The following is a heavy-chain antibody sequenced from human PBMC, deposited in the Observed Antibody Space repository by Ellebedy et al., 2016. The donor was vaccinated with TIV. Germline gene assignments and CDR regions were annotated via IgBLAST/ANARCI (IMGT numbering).Heavy chain of an antibody. J-gene: IGHJ4*02. Sequence: AASVKVSCKASGYTFSNYFMHWVRQAPGQGLEWMGIINPSGGSTTYAQKLQGRVTMTRDTSTSTVYMELSSLRSEDTAVYYCARGVSSGSYRGIFDYWGQGTLVTVSS. V-gene: IGHV1-46*04. CDR1: GYTFSNYF. CDR3: ARGVSSGSYRGIFDY. CDR2: INPSGGST. D-gene: IGHD1-26*01.